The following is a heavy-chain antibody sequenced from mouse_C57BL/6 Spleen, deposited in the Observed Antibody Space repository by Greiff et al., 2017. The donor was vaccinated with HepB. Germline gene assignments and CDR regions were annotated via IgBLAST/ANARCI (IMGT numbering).Heavy chain of an antibody. CDR3: ARRGIYDYDDY. CDR1: GFTFSSYG. J-gene: IGHJ2*01. CDR2: ISSGGSYT. D-gene: IGHD2-4*01. V-gene: IGHV5-6*02. Sequence: EVRVVESGGDLVKPGGFLKLSCAASGFTFSSYGMSWVRQTPDKRLEWVATISSGGSYTYYPDSVKGRFTISRDNAKNTLYLQMSSRKSEDTAMYYCARRGIYDYDDYWGQGTTLTVSS.